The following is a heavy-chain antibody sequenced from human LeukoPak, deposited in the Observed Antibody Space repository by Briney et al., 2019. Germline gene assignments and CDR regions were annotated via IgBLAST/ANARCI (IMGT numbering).Heavy chain of an antibody. CDR3: ARGTLAVAGREDYYYYGMDV. CDR2: IYYSGST. Sequence: SETLSLTCTVSGGSISSYYWSWIRQPPGKGLEWIGYIYYSGSTNYNPSLKSRVTISVDTSKNQFSLKLSSVTAADTAVYYCARGTLAVAGREDYYYYGMDVWGQGTTVTVSS. CDR1: GGSISSYY. V-gene: IGHV4-59*12. D-gene: IGHD6-19*01. J-gene: IGHJ6*02.